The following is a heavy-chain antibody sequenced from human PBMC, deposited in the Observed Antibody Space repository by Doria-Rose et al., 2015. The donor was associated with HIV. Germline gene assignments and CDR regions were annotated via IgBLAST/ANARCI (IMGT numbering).Heavy chain of an antibody. CDR2: IRSKAYGGTT. D-gene: IGHD3-3*01. Sequence: GFIRSKAYGGTTDYAASLKGRFTISRDDSNTIAYLQMNGPRTEDTAVYFCTRSYNNFWSGSYYDYWGQGTLVTVSS. CDR3: TRSYNNFWSGSYYDY. J-gene: IGHJ4*02. V-gene: IGHV3-49*02.